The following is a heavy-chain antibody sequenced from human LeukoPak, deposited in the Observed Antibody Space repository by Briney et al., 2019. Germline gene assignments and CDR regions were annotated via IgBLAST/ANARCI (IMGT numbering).Heavy chain of an antibody. D-gene: IGHD2-15*01. V-gene: IGHV3-23*01. CDR3: AKQLGYCSDGSCYFPY. Sequence: QTGGSLRLSCAASGFTFSSSAMSWVRQAPGKGLEWVSAISNNGGYTYYADSVQGRFTISRDNCKSTLCLQRNSLRAEDTAVYYCAKQLGYCSDGSCYFPYWGQGTLVTVSS. CDR2: ISNNGGYT. J-gene: IGHJ4*02. CDR1: GFTFSSSA.